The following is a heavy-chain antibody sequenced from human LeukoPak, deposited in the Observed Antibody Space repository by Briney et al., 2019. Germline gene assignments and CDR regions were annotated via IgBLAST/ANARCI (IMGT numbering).Heavy chain of an antibody. V-gene: IGHV3-48*04. CDR2: ISSSSSTI. D-gene: IGHD3-3*01. CDR3: ARKPPYYDFWSGYYFSSSYYYYMDV. J-gene: IGHJ6*03. CDR1: GFTFSSYS. Sequence: GGSLRLSCAASGFTFSSYSMNWVRQAPGKGLEWVSYISSSSSTIYYADSVKGRFTTSRDNAKNSLYLQMNSLRAEDTAVYYCARKPPYYDFWSGYYFSSSYYYYMDVWGKGTTVTVSS.